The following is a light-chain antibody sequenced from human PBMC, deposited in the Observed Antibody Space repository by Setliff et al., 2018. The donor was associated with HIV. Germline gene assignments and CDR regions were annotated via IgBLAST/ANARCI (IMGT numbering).Light chain of an antibody. Sequence: QSALAQPASVSGSPGQSITMSCTGTSSDVGGYNYVSWYQQHPGKAPKLIIYEASNRPSGVSNRFSGSKSGNTASLTISGLQAEDEADYYCSSYTSIYTYVFGTGTKVTVL. CDR3: SSYTSIYTYV. CDR1: SSDVGGYNY. J-gene: IGLJ1*01. V-gene: IGLV2-14*01. CDR2: EAS.